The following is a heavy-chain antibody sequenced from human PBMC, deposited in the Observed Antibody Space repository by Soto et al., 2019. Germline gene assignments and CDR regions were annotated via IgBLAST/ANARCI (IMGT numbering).Heavy chain of an antibody. V-gene: IGHV3-30*04. CDR3: ARDRILYSSSWLLDY. Sequence: GGSLRLSCAASGFTFSTYAMHWVRQAPGKGLEWVAVISYDGSNKYYADSVKGRFTISRDSSKNTLYLQMNSLRAEDTALYYCARDRILYSSSWLLDYWGQGTLVTVSS. D-gene: IGHD6-13*01. CDR2: ISYDGSNK. J-gene: IGHJ4*02. CDR1: GFTFSTYA.